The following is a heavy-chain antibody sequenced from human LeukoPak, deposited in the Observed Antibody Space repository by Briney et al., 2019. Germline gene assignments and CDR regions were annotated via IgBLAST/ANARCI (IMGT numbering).Heavy chain of an antibody. Sequence: PGGSLRLSCAASGFTFSNSAMNWVRQAPGKGLEWVSTLSGSGITTYYADSVKGRFTISRDNSKNTLYLQMNSLRAEDTAVYYCAKGIYSSGWSYFDYWGHGTLVTVSS. CDR2: LSGSGITT. CDR3: AKGIYSSGWSYFDY. D-gene: IGHD6-19*01. CDR1: GFTFSNSA. J-gene: IGHJ4*01. V-gene: IGHV3-23*01.